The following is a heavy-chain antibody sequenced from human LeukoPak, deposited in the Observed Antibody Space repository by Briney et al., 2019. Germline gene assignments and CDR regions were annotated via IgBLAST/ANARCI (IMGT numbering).Heavy chain of an antibody. V-gene: IGHV3-30-3*01. Sequence: GGSLRLSCAASGFTFSSYAMSWVRQAPGKGLEWVAVISYDGSNKYYADSVKGRFTISRDNSKNTLYLQMNSLRAEDTAVYYCARDIQRVGATALDYWGQGTLVTVSS. CDR2: ISYDGSNK. CDR3: ARDIQRVGATALDY. D-gene: IGHD1-26*01. J-gene: IGHJ4*02. CDR1: GFTFSSYA.